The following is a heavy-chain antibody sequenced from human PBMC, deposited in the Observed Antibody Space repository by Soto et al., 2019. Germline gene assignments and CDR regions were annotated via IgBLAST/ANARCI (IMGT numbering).Heavy chain of an antibody. D-gene: IGHD3-22*01. CDR2: IYWDDDK. Sequence: SGPTMVNPTQTVTLACTFSGFSLSTYEVGVAWVRQPPGKALEWLALIYWDDDKRYSPSLETRLTITKDTSKNNLVLTMTNMDPVDTGKSSCAHRPGFPMSFDYWGQGALVPVSS. V-gene: IGHV2-5*02. CDR1: GFSLSTYEVG. J-gene: IGHJ4*02. CDR3: AHRPGFPMSFDY.